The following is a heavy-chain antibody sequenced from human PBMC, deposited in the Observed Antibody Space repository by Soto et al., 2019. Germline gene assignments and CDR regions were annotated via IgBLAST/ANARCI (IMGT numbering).Heavy chain of an antibody. Sequence: QVQLVQSGDEVKKPGASVKVSCKASGYIFVNYGIAWVRQAPGQGLEWMGWISPYTGNTHSATKIQGRLTMTTDTSTSTAYIDLGSLTSDDTAVYYCVMVDNYVPPTPQDVWGQGTTVTFSS. V-gene: IGHV1-18*01. CDR2: ISPYTGNT. CDR1: GYIFVNYG. CDR3: VMVDNYVPPTPQDV. D-gene: IGHD3-16*01. J-gene: IGHJ6*02.